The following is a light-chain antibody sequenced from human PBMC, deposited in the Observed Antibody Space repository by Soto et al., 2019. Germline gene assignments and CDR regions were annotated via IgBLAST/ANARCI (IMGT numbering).Light chain of an antibody. V-gene: IGLV2-8*01. CDR1: SSDVGGYNY. J-gene: IGLJ1*01. Sequence: SALTQPPSASGSPGQSVTISCTGTSSDVGGYNYVSWYQQHPGKAPKLMIYEVSKRPSGVPDRFSGSRSGNTASLTVSGLQAEDEADYYCSSYAGYNNYVFGAGTKLTVL. CDR2: EVS. CDR3: SSYAGYNNYV.